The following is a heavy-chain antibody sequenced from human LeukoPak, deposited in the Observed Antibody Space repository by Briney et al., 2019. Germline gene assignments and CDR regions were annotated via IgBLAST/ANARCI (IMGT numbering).Heavy chain of an antibody. CDR2: INHSGST. J-gene: IGHJ4*02. V-gene: IGHV4-34*01. Sequence: SETLSLTCAVYGGSFSGYYWSWIRQPPGKGLEWIGEINHSGSTNYNPSLKSRVTISVDTSKNQFSLKLSSVTAADTAVYYCARNSGGWNYDILTGGFDYWGQGTLVTVSS. D-gene: IGHD3-9*01. CDR1: GGSFSGYY. CDR3: ARNSGGWNYDILTGGFDY.